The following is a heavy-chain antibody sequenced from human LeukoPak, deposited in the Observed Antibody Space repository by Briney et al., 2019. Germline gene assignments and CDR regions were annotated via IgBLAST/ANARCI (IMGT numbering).Heavy chain of an antibody. CDR3: ARKSTIDYYYYMDV. J-gene: IGHJ6*03. D-gene: IGHD2-2*01. CDR2: ISYDGSNK. Sequence: GGSLRLSCAASGFTFSSYAMHWVRQAPGKGLEWVAVISYDGSNKYYADSVKGRFTISRDNSKNTLYLQMNSLRAEDTAVCYCARKSTIDYYYYMDVWGKGTTVTVSS. CDR1: GFTFSSYA. V-gene: IGHV3-30-3*01.